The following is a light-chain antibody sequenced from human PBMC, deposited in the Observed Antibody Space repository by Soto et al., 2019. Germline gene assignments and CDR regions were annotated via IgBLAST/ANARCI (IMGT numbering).Light chain of an antibody. CDR1: QSVSSN. J-gene: IGKJ4*01. CDR2: GAS. Sequence: EIVMTQSPATLSVSPGERATLSCRASQSVSSNLAWYQQKPGQAPRLLIYGASTRATGIPARFSGSGSGTEFTLTIGSLQSEDFAVYYCQQYNNWRLTFGGGTKVDIK. V-gene: IGKV3D-15*01. CDR3: QQYNNWRLT.